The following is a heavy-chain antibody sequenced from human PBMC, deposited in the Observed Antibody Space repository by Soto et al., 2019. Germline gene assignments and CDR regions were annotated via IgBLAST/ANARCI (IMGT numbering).Heavy chain of an antibody. V-gene: IGHV4-59*08. Sequence: SETLSLTCIVSGGSISSYYWSWIRQSPGKGLEWIGYIYYSGSTNYNPSLKSRVTISVDTSKNQFSLKLSSVTAADTAVYYCARSSRAYSSSWPFDFWGQGTLVTVS. CDR1: GGSISSYY. CDR3: ARSSRAYSSSWPFDF. D-gene: IGHD6-13*01. J-gene: IGHJ4*02. CDR2: IYYSGST.